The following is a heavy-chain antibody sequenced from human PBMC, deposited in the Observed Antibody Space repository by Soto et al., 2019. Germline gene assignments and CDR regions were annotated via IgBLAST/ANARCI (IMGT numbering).Heavy chain of an antibody. J-gene: IGHJ6*02. V-gene: IGHV3-48*02. CDR1: GFTFSLYS. Sequence: EVQLVESGGGLVQPGGSLRLSCAASGFTFSLYSMSWVRQAPGKGLEWVSYISRSSTGIHYADSVKGRFTISRDDAPNSMHLQMNGRRNGDKGGEHSARAVRSGLDVWGQGTTVSISS. CDR2: ISRSSTGI. D-gene: IGHD3-10*01. CDR3: ARAVRSGLDV.